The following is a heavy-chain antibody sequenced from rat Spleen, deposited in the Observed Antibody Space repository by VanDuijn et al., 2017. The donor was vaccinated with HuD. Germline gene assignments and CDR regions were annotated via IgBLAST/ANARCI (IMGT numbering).Heavy chain of an antibody. Sequence: EVQLVESGGGLVQPGRSLKLSCAASGFTFSDYNMAWVRQAPKKGLEWVATISYDGSSTYYRDSVKGRFNISRDNAKSTLYLQMERLRSEETATYYCARDNNYYFDYWGQGVMVTVSS. V-gene: IGHV5-7*01. CDR3: ARDNNYYFDY. CDR2: ISYDGSST. J-gene: IGHJ2*01. CDR1: GFTFSDYN. D-gene: IGHD1-10*01.